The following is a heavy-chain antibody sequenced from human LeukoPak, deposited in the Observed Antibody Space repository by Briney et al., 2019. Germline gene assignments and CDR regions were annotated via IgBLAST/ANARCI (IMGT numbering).Heavy chain of an antibody. V-gene: IGHV3-73*01. Sequence: GGSLRLSCAASGFTFSGSAMHWVRQASGKGLEWVGRIRSKANSYATAYAASAKGRFTISRDDSKNTAYLQMNSLKTEDTAVYYCTTGSGTASSYNWFDPWGQGTLVTVSS. D-gene: IGHD3-10*01. CDR3: TTGSGTASSYNWFDP. CDR2: IRSKANSYAT. J-gene: IGHJ5*02. CDR1: GFTFSGSA.